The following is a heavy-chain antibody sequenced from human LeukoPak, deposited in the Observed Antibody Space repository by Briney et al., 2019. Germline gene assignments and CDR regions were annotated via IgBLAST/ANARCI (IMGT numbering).Heavy chain of an antibody. V-gene: IGHV5-51*01. CDR3: ARRQYSSSTDYYYYYMDV. CDR1: GYSFTSYW. Sequence: GESLKISCKGSGYSFTSYWIGWVRQMPGKGLEWMGIIYPGDSDTRYSPSFQGQVTISADKSISTAYLQWSSLKALDTAMYYCARRQYSSSTDYYYYYMDVWGKGTTVTVSS. J-gene: IGHJ6*03. CDR2: IYPGDSDT. D-gene: IGHD6-6*01.